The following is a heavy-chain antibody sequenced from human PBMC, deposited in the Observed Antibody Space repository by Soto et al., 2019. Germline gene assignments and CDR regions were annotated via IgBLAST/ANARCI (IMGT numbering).Heavy chain of an antibody. CDR3: ARDRYNWNPSHYYGMDV. D-gene: IGHD1-20*01. CDR2: IDWDDDK. J-gene: IGHJ6*02. CDR1: GFSLSTSGMR. Sequence: SGPTLVNPTQTLTLTCTFSGFSLSTSGMRVSWIRQPPGKALEWLARIDWDDDKFYSTSLKTRLTISKDTSKNQVVPTMTNMDPVDTATYYCARDRYNWNPSHYYGMDVWGQGTTVTVYS. V-gene: IGHV2-70*04.